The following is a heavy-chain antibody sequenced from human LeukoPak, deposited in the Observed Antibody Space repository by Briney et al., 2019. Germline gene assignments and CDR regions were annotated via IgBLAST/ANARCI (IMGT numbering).Heavy chain of an antibody. CDR3: AKESGYDPNYYYYGMDV. V-gene: IGHV3-9*01. D-gene: IGHD5-12*01. CDR2: ISWNSGSI. CDR1: GFTFDDYA. Sequence: GGSLRLSCAASGFTFDDYAMHWVRQAPGKGLEWVSGISWNSGSIGYADSVKGRFTISRDNAKNSLYLQMNSLRAEDTALYYCAKESGYDPNYYYYGMDVWGQGTTVTVSS. J-gene: IGHJ6*02.